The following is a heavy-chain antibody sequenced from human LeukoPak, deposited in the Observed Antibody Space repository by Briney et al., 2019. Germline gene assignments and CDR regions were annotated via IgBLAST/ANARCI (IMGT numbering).Heavy chain of an antibody. Sequence: GGSLRLSCAAFGFSFDSFAMTWVRQAPGKGLEWVSGISGSGGSTYYADSVKGRFTISRDNFKNTVHLQMNSLRAEDTAVYYCAKDATPYYWGQGTLVTVSS. D-gene: IGHD1-26*01. CDR1: GFSFDSFA. CDR2: ISGSGGST. V-gene: IGHV3-23*01. J-gene: IGHJ4*02. CDR3: AKDATPYY.